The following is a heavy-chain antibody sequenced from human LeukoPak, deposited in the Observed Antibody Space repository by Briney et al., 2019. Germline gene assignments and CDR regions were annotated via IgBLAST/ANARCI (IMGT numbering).Heavy chain of an antibody. Sequence: PSETLSLTCTVSGGSISSDYCGWIRQPAGKGLERIWRIYTSGSTNYNPSLKSRVTMSVDTSKNQFSLKLRSVVAADTAVYYCARVPLNYYGSGDNSYHYLDLWGKGTRVSVSS. CDR3: ARVPLNYYGSGDNSYHYLDL. CDR1: GGSISSDY. V-gene: IGHV4-4*07. CDR2: IYTSGST. J-gene: IGHJ6*03. D-gene: IGHD3-10*01.